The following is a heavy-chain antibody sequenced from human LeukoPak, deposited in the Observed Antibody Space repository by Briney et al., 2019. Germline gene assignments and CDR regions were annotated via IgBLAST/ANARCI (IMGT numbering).Heavy chain of an antibody. D-gene: IGHD6-13*01. Sequence: SETLSLTCTVSGGSISSYYWSWIRQPAGKGPEWIGRIYTSGSTNYNPSLKSRVTMSVDTSKNQFSLKLSSVTAADTAVYYCARFGSSWVFDAFDIWGQGTMVTVSS. V-gene: IGHV4-4*07. CDR2: IYTSGST. J-gene: IGHJ3*02. CDR3: ARFGSSWVFDAFDI. CDR1: GGSISSYY.